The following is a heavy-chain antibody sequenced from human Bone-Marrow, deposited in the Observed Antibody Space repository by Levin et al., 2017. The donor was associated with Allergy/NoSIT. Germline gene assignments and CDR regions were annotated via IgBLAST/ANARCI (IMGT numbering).Heavy chain of an antibody. Sequence: PGGSLRLSCTASGFTFSSYGMNWVRQAPGKGLEWVSSISTSSNYIEYADSVKGRFTTSRDNAKNSLYLEMNSLRAEDTAVYYCARGKGLVGVIDYYNSGVDVWGQGTTVTVSS. CDR2: ISTSSNYI. CDR3: ARGKGLVGVIDYYNSGVDV. V-gene: IGHV3-21*01. CDR1: GFTFSSYG. J-gene: IGHJ6*02. D-gene: IGHD3-16*02.